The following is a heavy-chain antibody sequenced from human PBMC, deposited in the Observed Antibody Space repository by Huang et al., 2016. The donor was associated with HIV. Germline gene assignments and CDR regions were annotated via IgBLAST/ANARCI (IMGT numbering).Heavy chain of an antibody. J-gene: IGHJ4*02. CDR3: AQMEMTMAGGGFDF. Sequence: QITLKESGPTVVKSTHILTLTSSFSGFSLSTSGVAVGCIRQPPGEALEWLGLTYWDDDEHYSSSLRNRLTITNDTSKNEVVLRMTNMDPLDTGTYYFAQMEMTMAGGGFDFWGLGILVTVSS. CDR2: TYWDDDE. V-gene: IGHV2-5*02. D-gene: IGHD1-1*01. CDR1: GFSLSTSGVA.